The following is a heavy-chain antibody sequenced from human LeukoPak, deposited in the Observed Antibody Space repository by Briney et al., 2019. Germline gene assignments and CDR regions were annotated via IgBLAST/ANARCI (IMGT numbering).Heavy chain of an antibody. J-gene: IGHJ2*01. V-gene: IGHV3-23*01. CDR2: ITGSGGRT. CDR3: ARDRMGAIMYFDV. Sequence: GGSLRLSCAASGFTFSNYGMSWVRQAPGKGLEWVSAITGSGGRTYYADSVKGRFTISKDNSRDRLYLETNSLRAEDTAVYYCARDRMGAIMYFDVWGRGTLVTVSS. D-gene: IGHD3-10*01. CDR1: GFTFSNYG.